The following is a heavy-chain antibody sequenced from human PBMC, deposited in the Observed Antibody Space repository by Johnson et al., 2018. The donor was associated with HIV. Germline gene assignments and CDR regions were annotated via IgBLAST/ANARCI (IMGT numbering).Heavy chain of an antibody. CDR1: GFTFRTYP. Sequence: QVQLVESGGVVVQPGRSLRLSCAASGFTFRTYPMHWVRQAPGKGLEWMAVVSYNEDKKYYADSVKGRFTISRDNSKNTLYLQMNSLRAEDTAIYYCARLPSGYNRDAFNIWGQGTMVTVSS. V-gene: IGHV3-30*04. J-gene: IGHJ3*02. D-gene: IGHD5-18*01. CDR2: VSYNEDKK. CDR3: ARLPSGYNRDAFNI.